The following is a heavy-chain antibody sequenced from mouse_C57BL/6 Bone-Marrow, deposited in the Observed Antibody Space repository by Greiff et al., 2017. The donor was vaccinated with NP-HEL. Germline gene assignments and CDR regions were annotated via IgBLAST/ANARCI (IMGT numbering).Heavy chain of an antibody. CDR1: GYTFTSYG. J-gene: IGHJ2*01. D-gene: IGHD2-10*01. CDR3: ARHPGLPYYFDY. CDR2: IYPRSGNT. Sequence: VQLQQSGAELARPGASVKLSCKASGYTFTSYGISWVKQRTGQGLEWIGEIYPRSGNTYYNEKFKGKATLTADKSSSTAYMELRSLTSEDSAVYFCARHPGLPYYFDYWGQGTTLTVSS. V-gene: IGHV1-81*01.